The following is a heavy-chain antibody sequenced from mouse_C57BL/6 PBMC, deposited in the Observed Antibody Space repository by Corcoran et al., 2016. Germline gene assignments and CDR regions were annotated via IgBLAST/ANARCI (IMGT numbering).Heavy chain of an antibody. D-gene: IGHD2-3*01. CDR3: ASYDGYYVDY. V-gene: IGHV1-26*01. CDR1: GYTFTDYY. J-gene: IGHJ2*01. CDR2: INPNNGGT. Sequence: EVQLQQSGPELVKPGASVKISCKASGYTFTDYYMNWVKQSHGKSLEWIGDINPNNGGTSYNQKFKGKATLTVDKSSSTAYMELRSLTSEESAVYYFASYDGYYVDYWCQGTTLTLSS.